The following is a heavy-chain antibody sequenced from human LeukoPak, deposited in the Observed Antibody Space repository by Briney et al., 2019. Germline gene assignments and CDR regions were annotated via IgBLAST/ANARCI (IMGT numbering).Heavy chain of an antibody. V-gene: IGHV3-53*01. CDR1: GFTVSSNY. D-gene: IGHD2-15*01. Sequence: GGSLRLSCAASGFTVSSNYMSWVRQAPGKGLEWVSVIYSGGSTYYADSVKGRFTISRDNSKNTLYLQMNSLRAEDTAVYYCARGKKVAATTWFDPWGQGTLVTVSS. CDR3: ARGKKVAATTWFDP. J-gene: IGHJ5*02. CDR2: IYSGGST.